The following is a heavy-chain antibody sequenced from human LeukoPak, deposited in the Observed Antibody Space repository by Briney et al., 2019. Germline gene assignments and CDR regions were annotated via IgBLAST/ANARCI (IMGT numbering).Heavy chain of an antibody. CDR2: IYYSGST. J-gene: IGHJ5*02. V-gene: IGHV4-59*01. Sequence: PSETLSLTCTVSGGSISSYYWSWIRQPPGKGLEWIGYIYYSGSTNYNPSLKSRVTISVDTSKNQFSLKLSSVTAADTAVYYCARDQGVRGVSNWFDPWGQGTLVTVSS. CDR3: ARDQGVRGVSNWFDP. CDR1: GGSISSYY. D-gene: IGHD3-10*01.